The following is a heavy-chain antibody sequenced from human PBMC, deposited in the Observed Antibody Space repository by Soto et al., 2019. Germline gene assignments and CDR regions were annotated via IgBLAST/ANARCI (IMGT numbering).Heavy chain of an antibody. D-gene: IGHD3-22*01. CDR1: GYTFTSYY. Sequence: ASVKVSCKASGYTFTSYYMHWVRQAPGQGLEWMGIINPSGGSTSYAQKFQGRVTMTRDTSTSTVYMELSSLRSEDTAVCYCARALYDSSGYYYVRDDNFDYWGQGTLVTVSS. V-gene: IGHV1-46*01. CDR2: INPSGGST. J-gene: IGHJ4*02. CDR3: ARALYDSSGYYYVRDDNFDY.